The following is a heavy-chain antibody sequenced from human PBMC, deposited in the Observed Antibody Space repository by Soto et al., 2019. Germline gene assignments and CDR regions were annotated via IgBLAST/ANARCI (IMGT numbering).Heavy chain of an antibody. Sequence: QVQLQESGPGLVKPSQTLSLTCTVSGGSISSGDYYWSWIRQPPGKGLEWIGYIYYSGSTYYNPSLKSRVTISVDTSKNQFSLKLSSVTAADTAVYYCATNWNTRYYYYYGMDVWGQGTTVTVSS. CDR1: GGSISSGDYY. J-gene: IGHJ6*02. D-gene: IGHD1-1*01. V-gene: IGHV4-30-4*01. CDR2: IYYSGST. CDR3: ATNWNTRYYYYYGMDV.